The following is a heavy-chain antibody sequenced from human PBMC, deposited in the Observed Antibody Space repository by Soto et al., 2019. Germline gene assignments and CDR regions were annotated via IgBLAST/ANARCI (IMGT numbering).Heavy chain of an antibody. CDR3: ARSNPDYYDSSGYWIDY. CDR1: GGSFSGYY. Sequence: SETLSLTCAVYGGSFSGYYWSWIRQPPGKGLEWIGEINHSGSTNYNPSLKSRVTISVDTSKNQFSLKLSSVTAADTAVYYCARSNPDYYDSSGYWIDYWGQGTLVTVSS. J-gene: IGHJ4*02. CDR2: INHSGST. D-gene: IGHD3-22*01. V-gene: IGHV4-34*01.